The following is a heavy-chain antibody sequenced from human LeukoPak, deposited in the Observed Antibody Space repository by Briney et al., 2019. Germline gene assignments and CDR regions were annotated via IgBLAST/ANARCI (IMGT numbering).Heavy chain of an antibody. CDR1: GFTFSSYS. V-gene: IGHV3-21*01. CDR3: ATASLYDSSGYYFDY. Sequence: PGGSLRLSCAASGFTFSSYSMNWVRQAPGKGLEWVSSISSSSSYIYYADSVKGRFTISRDNAKNSLYLQMNSLRAEDTAVYYCATASLYDSSGYYFDYWGQGTLVTVSS. J-gene: IGHJ4*02. CDR2: ISSSSSYI. D-gene: IGHD3-22*01.